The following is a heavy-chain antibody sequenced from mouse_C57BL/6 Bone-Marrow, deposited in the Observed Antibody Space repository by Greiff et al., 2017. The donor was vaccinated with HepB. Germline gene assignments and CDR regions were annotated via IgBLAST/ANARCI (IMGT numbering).Heavy chain of an antibody. D-gene: IGHD2-5*01. CDR3: AGPYYSNYRHAMDY. J-gene: IGHJ4*01. CDR1: GFTFSSYG. Sequence: EVKLMESGGDLVKPGGSLKLSCAASGFTFSSYGLSWVRQTPDKRLEWVATISSGGSYTYYPDSVKGRFTISRDNAKNTLYLQMSSLKSEDTAMYYCAGPYYSNYRHAMDYWGQGTSVTVSS. CDR2: ISSGGSYT. V-gene: IGHV5-6*01.